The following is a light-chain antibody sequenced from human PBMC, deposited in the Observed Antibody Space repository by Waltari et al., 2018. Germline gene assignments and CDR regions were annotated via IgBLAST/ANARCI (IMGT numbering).Light chain of an antibody. Sequence: DIQMTQSPSSLSASVGDRVTLTCRASQAISKYLAWYQQKPGKVPKLLIYAASILQSGVPSRFSGTGSGTGFSLTISSLQPEDVATYYCQKYNSAPLTFGGGTKVEIK. CDR1: QAISKY. V-gene: IGKV1-27*01. J-gene: IGKJ4*01. CDR2: AAS. CDR3: QKYNSAPLT.